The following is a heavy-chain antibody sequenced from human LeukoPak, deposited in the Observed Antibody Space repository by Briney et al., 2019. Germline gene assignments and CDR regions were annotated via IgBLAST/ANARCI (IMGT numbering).Heavy chain of an antibody. CDR3: ARQQRGAFDY. Sequence: SQTLSATCAISGDSVSSNTPAWNWIRQSPSRGLEWLGRTYYRSKWYNDYAVSVRSRITINPDTAKNQFSLQLNSVTPEDTAVYYCARQQRGAFDYWGQGTLVTVSS. V-gene: IGHV6-1*01. CDR1: GDSVSSNTPA. CDR2: TYYRSKWYN. J-gene: IGHJ4*02. D-gene: IGHD6-13*01.